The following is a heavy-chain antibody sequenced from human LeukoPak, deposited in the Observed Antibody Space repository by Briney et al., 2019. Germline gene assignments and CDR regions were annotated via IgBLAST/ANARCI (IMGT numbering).Heavy chain of an antibody. J-gene: IGHJ2*01. D-gene: IGHD5-24*01. CDR3: AKTSREGYIGYFDL. CDR1: GGSISGYY. CDR2: IYYSGST. Sequence: SETLSRTCTVSGGSISGYYWSWIGQPPGKGLEWIGFIYYSGSTNYNPSLKSRVTISVDTSKNQFSLKLSSVTAADTAVYYCAKTSREGYIGYFDLWGRGTLVTVSS. V-gene: IGHV4-59*01.